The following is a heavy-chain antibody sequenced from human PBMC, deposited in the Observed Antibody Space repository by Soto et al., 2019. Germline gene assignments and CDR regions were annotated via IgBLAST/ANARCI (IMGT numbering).Heavy chain of an antibody. J-gene: IGHJ6*02. D-gene: IGHD2-8*01. CDR3: ARGDSTDCSNGVCSFFYNHDMDV. Sequence: GASVKVSCKASGYSFTDYHIHWVRQAPGQGHEWLGRINPKSGGTSTAQKFQGWVTMTTDTSISTASMELTRLTPDDTAIYYCARGDSTDCSNGVCSFFYNHDMDVWGQGTTVTVSS. V-gene: IGHV1-2*04. CDR1: GYSFTDYH. CDR2: INPKSGGT.